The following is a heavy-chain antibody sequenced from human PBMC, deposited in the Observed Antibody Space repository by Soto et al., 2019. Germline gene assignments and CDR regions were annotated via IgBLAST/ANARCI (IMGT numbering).Heavy chain of an antibody. CDR3: AFGNLSYYFDY. V-gene: IGHV3-33*01. CDR2: IWYDGSDK. Sequence: QVQLVESGGGVVQPGTSLRLSCVASGFAFSSFGMHWVRQAPGKGLEWVAIIWYDGSDKYYGDSVKGRFTISRDNSKNTLFLQMNSLRAEGTAVYHCAFGNLSYYFDYWGQGTPVTVSS. D-gene: IGHD3-16*01. J-gene: IGHJ4*02. CDR1: GFAFSSFG.